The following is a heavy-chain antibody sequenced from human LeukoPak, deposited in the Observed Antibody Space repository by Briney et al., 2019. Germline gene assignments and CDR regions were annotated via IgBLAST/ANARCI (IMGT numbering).Heavy chain of an antibody. Sequence: GASVKVSCKASGSTFTDYYMHWIRQAPGHGLEWMGWINPNSCGTNFAQKFQGRVTMTTDTSISTAYMEVSRLRSDDTAVYYCARVRIGQQLDKYYYYAMDVWGQGTTVTVSS. CDR1: GSTFTDYY. CDR2: INPNSCGT. CDR3: ARVRIGQQLDKYYYYAMDV. J-gene: IGHJ6*02. V-gene: IGHV1-2*02. D-gene: IGHD6-13*01.